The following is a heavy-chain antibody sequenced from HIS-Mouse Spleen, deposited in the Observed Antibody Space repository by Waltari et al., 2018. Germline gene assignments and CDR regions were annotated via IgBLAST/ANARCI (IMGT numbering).Heavy chain of an antibody. CDR3: ARGREIVVVFDY. D-gene: IGHD3-22*01. CDR1: GFTFSSYS. CDR2: ISSSSSYI. Sequence: EVQLVESGGGLVKPGGSLRLSCAASGFTFSSYSMNWVRQAPGKGLGWVSSISSSSSYIDYADSVKGRVTIARDNAKNSLYLQMNSLRAEDTAVYYCARGREIVVVFDYWGQGTLVTVSS. J-gene: IGHJ4*02. V-gene: IGHV3-21*01.